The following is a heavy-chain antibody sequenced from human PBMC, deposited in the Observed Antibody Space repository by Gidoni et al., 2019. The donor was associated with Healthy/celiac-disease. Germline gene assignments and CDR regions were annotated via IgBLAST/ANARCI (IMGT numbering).Heavy chain of an antibody. V-gene: IGHV4-39*01. CDR1: GGSIRSSSYY. CDR3: ARQARVSSSWKEVYNWFDP. Sequence: QLQLQESGPGLVKPSETLSLTCTVSGGSIRSSSYYWGWIRQPPGKGLEWIGSIYYSGSTYYNPSLRSRVTISVDTSKNQFSLKLSSVTAADTAVYYCARQARVSSSWKEVYNWFDPWGQGTLVTVSS. J-gene: IGHJ5*02. D-gene: IGHD6-13*01. CDR2: IYYSGST.